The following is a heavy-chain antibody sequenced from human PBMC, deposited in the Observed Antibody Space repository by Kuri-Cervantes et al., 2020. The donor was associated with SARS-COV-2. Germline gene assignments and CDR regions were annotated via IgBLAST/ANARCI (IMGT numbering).Heavy chain of an antibody. J-gene: IGHJ3*02. CDR3: ARDDPWESVTMIVIDRGRPGAFDI. CDR1: GFTFSSYE. D-gene: IGHD3-22*01. CDR2: ISSSSSTI. V-gene: IGHV3-48*01. Sequence: GESLKISCAASGFTFSSYEMNWVRQAPGKGLEWVPYISSSSSTIYYADSVKGRFTISRDNAKNSLYLQMNSLKAEDTAVYYGARDDPWESVTMIVIDRGRPGAFDIWGQGTMVTVSS.